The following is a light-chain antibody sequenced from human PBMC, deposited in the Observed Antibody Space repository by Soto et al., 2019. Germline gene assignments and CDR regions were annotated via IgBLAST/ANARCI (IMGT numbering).Light chain of an antibody. J-gene: IGKJ1*01. V-gene: IGKV1-39*01. CDR3: QHTYNTRA. Sequence: DIQMTQSPSSLSASVGDRVSITCRASQSISTYLNWCQQKPWKAPTLLIYDASRLESGVPSRFSGGGSATDFTLTSSSLQPEDFATYYCQHTYNTRAFGQGTKVEV. CDR1: QSISTY. CDR2: DAS.